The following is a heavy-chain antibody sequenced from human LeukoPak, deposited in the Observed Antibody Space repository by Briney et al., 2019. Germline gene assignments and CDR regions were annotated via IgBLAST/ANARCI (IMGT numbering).Heavy chain of an antibody. CDR2: IYYSGST. Sequence: SETLSLTCAVYGGSFRGYFWSWIRQPPGKGLEWVGYIYYSGSTYYNPSLKSRVTISVDTSKNQFSLKLSSVTAADTAVYYCARAYDSSEGDFDYWGQGTLVTVSS. V-gene: IGHV4-34*01. J-gene: IGHJ4*02. D-gene: IGHD3-22*01. CDR3: ARAYDSSEGDFDY. CDR1: GGSFRGYF.